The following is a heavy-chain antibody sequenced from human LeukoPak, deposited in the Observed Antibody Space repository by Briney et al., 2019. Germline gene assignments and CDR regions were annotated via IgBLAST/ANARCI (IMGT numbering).Heavy chain of an antibody. CDR1: GYTFTSYF. V-gene: IGHV1-2*02. Sequence: ASVKVSCKASGYTFTSYFMHWVQQAPGQGLEWMGIINPSGGSTNYAQKFQGRVTMTRDTSISTAYMELSRLTSDDMAVYYCSRGEVDGPDFDYWGQGTLVTVSS. CDR2: INPSGGST. D-gene: IGHD1-26*01. CDR3: SRGEVDGPDFDY. J-gene: IGHJ4*02.